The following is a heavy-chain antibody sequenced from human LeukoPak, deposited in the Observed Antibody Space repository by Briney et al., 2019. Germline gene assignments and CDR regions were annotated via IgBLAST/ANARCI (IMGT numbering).Heavy chain of an antibody. J-gene: IGHJ6*04. CDR2: IVVGSGNT. V-gene: IGHV1-58*01. CDR1: GFTFTSSA. CDR3: AASSGYRYYYYGMDV. D-gene: IGHD5-18*01. Sequence: TSVKVSCKASGFTFTSSAVQWVRQARGPRLEWIGWIVVGSGNTNYAQKFHERVTITRDMSTSTAYMELSSLRSEDTAVYYCAASSGYRYYYYGMDVWGKGTTVTVSS.